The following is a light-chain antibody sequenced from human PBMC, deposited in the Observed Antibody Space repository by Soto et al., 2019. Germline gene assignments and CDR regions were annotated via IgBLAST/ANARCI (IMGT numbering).Light chain of an antibody. CDR3: QQYGSSPQT. V-gene: IGKV3-20*01. J-gene: IGKJ1*01. CDR1: QSVRSSY. CDR2: GAS. Sequence: EIVLTQSPGTLSLSPGERATLSCRASQSVRSSYLAWYQQKPGQAPRLLIYGASSRATGIPDRFSGSGSGTDFTLTISRLETEDFAVYYCQQYGSSPQTFGQGTKVDIK.